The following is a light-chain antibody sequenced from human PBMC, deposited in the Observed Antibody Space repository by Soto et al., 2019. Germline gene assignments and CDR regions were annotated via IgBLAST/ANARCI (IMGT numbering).Light chain of an antibody. J-gene: IGKJ1*01. CDR2: GAS. Sequence: DIVMTQTPGTLSLSPGERATISCRASQSDGNTYLAWYLQKPGQAPKLLIYGASSRSTGVPDRFSGSGSGTDFTLTISRLEPEDVAVYYCKQSINPPRTFGQGTKVDIK. CDR1: QSDGNTY. CDR3: KQSINPPRT. V-gene: IGKV3-20*01.